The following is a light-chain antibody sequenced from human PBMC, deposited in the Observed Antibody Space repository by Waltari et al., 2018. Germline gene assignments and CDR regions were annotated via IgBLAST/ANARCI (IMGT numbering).Light chain of an antibody. J-gene: IGLJ3*02. V-gene: IGLV3-21*02. Sequence: SYVLTQPPSVSVAPGQTATITCGGDNIGRKSVHWYQKKPGQAPVLVTFDDSDRPAGIPERLSGSNSDNTATLSINRVEAGDEADYYCQVWDSSSDHWLFGGGTELTVL. CDR2: DDS. CDR3: QVWDSSSDHWL. CDR1: NIGRKS.